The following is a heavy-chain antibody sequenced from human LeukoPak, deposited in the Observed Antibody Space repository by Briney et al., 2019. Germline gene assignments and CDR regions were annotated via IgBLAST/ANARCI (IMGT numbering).Heavy chain of an antibody. J-gene: IGHJ4*02. D-gene: IGHD5-12*01. CDR1: GFTFSSYA. CDR3: AKPYSGYDNYFDY. V-gene: IGHV3-23*01. Sequence: GGSLRLSCAASGFTFSSYAMNWVRQAPGKGLEWVSAISGSGGSTYYADSVKGRFTISRDNSKNTLYLQMNSLRAEDTAVYYCAKPYSGYDNYFDYWGQGTLVTVSS. CDR2: ISGSGGST.